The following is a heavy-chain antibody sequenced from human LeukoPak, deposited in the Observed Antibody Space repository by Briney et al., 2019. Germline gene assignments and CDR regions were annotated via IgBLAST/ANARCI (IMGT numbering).Heavy chain of an antibody. V-gene: IGHV4-59*01. CDR2: IYYSGST. J-gene: IGHJ3*02. D-gene: IGHD1-26*01. CDR1: GGSISSYY. CDR3: ARGGSYYFIAFDI. Sequence: SETLSLTCTVSGGSISSYYWSWIRQPPGKGLEWIGYIYYSGSTSYNPSLKSRVTISVDTSKNQFSLKLSSVTAADTAVYYCARGGSYYFIAFDIWGQGTMVTVSS.